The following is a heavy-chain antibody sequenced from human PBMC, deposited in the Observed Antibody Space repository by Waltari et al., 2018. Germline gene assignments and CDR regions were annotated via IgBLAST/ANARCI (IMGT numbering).Heavy chain of an antibody. CDR2: INPNSGGT. CDR3: ARVQGLRGAFDI. CDR1: GYTFTGYY. V-gene: IGHV1-2*04. D-gene: IGHD4-17*01. J-gene: IGHJ3*02. Sequence: QVQLVQSGAEVKKPGASVKVSCKASGYTFTGYYMHWVRQAPGQGLEWMGWINPNSGGTNYEQKFQGWVTMTRETSISTAYMELSRLRSDDTAVYYCARVQGLRGAFDIWGQGTMVTVSS.